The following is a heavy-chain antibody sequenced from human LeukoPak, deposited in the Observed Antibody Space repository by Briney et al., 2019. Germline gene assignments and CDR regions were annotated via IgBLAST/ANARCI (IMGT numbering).Heavy chain of an antibody. D-gene: IGHD6-19*01. Sequence: GGSLRLSCAASGFTVSSNYMSWVRQAPGKGLEWVSVIYSGGSTYYADSVKGRFTISRDNSKNTLYLQMNSLRAEDTAVYYCARVGEWLVHLWFDPWGQGTLVTVSS. CDR2: IYSGGST. CDR1: GFTVSSNY. V-gene: IGHV3-53*01. CDR3: ARVGEWLVHLWFDP. J-gene: IGHJ5*02.